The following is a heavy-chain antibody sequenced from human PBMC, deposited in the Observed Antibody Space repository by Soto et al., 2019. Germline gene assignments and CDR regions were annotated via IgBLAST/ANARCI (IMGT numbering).Heavy chain of an antibody. Sequence: QVHLVQSGAEVKKPGSSGKVSCKASGGPFKSFAITWVRPAPGQGLEWMGGFIPIFATSHYAQRFQGRVTITVDESPTTSYMELISLTSEYTAVYYCTRADYSNDTWFDPWGQGNLVTVSS. CDR1: GGPFKSFA. V-gene: IGHV1-69*01. CDR3: TRADYSNDTWFDP. CDR2: FIPIFATS. J-gene: IGHJ5*02. D-gene: IGHD4-4*01.